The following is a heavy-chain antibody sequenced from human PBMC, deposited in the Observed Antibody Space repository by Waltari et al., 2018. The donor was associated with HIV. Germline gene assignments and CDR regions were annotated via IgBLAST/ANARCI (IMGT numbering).Heavy chain of an antibody. Sequence: QVQLRHWGAGLLKPSETLSLPCAVSGASVNEIYWAWIRQSPDKGLEWIGENDHNGETNYNPSFKTRVTISLDMAKNQVSLTLKSATAADTAVYFCVRGLGSRPFYRSYEPWGQGTLVTVSS. CDR1: GASVNEIY. D-gene: IGHD3-16*01. V-gene: IGHV4-34*01. CDR3: VRGLGSRPFYRSYEP. J-gene: IGHJ4*02. CDR2: NDHNGET.